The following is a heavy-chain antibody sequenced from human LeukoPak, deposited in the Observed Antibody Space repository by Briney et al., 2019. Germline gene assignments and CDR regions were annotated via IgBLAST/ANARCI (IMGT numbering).Heavy chain of an antibody. D-gene: IGHD3-22*01. CDR2: IYYSGST. J-gene: IGHJ4*02. Sequence: PSETLSLTCTVSGGSISSSSYYWGWVRQPPGKGLEWIGSIYYSGSTYYNPSLKSRVTISVDTSKNQFSLKLSSVTAADTAVYYCAVNYYDSSGPFDYWGQGTLVTVSS. CDR3: AVNYYDSSGPFDY. CDR1: GGSISSSSYY. V-gene: IGHV4-39*07.